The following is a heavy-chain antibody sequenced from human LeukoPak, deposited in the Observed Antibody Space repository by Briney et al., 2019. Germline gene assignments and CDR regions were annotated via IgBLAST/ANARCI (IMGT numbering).Heavy chain of an antibody. CDR1: GFTFSSYD. CDR2: ISGSGGST. J-gene: IGHJ4*02. D-gene: IGHD2-15*01. V-gene: IGHV3-23*01. CDR3: AKDPRSGSLGYCSGGSCYSY. Sequence: GGFLRLSCAASGFTFSSYDMSWVRQAPGKGLEWVSAISGSGGSTYYADSVKGRFTISRDNSKNTLYLQMNSLRAEDTAVYYCAKDPRSGSLGYCSGGSCYSYWGQGTLVTVSS.